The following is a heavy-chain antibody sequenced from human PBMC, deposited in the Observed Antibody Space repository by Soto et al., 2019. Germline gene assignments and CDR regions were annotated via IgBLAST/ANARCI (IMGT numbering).Heavy chain of an antibody. CDR3: AREGRPDTAMVTGPFDY. J-gene: IGHJ4*02. CDR1: GGSISSGDYY. CDR2: IYYSGST. V-gene: IGHV4-30-4*01. D-gene: IGHD5-18*01. Sequence: PSETLSLTWTVSGGSISSGDYYWSWIRQPPGKGLEWIGYIYYSGSTYYNPSLKSRVTISVDTSKNQFSLKLSSVTAADTAVYYCAREGRPDTAMVTGPFDYWGQGTLVTVSS.